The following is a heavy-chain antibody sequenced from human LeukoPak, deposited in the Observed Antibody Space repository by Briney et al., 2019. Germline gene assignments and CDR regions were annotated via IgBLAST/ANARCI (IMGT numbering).Heavy chain of an antibody. CDR3: ARVHYYGSGSQRLYYYYYYMDV. J-gene: IGHJ6*03. V-gene: IGHV3-11*01. Sequence: GGSLRPSCAASGFTFSSYWMSWIRQAPGKGLEWVSYISSSGSTIYYADSVKGRFTISRDNAKNSLYLQMNSLRAEDTAVYYCARVHYYGSGSQRLYYYYYYMDVWGKGTTVTVSS. CDR1: GFTFSSYW. D-gene: IGHD3-10*01. CDR2: ISSSGSTI.